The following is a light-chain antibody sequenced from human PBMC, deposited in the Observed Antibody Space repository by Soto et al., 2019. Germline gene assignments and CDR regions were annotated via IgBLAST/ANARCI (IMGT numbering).Light chain of an antibody. Sequence: ESQRTQAPCTLSPAVGDRVISSGRASQSISSWLAWYQQKPGKAPKLLIYDASSLESGVPPKFSGTGPGTEFTLTLSSLQPDPFATYYRQQRSNWPITFGKGTRLE. V-gene: IGKV1-5*01. CDR2: DAS. CDR1: QSISSW. CDR3: QQRSNWPIT. J-gene: IGKJ5*01.